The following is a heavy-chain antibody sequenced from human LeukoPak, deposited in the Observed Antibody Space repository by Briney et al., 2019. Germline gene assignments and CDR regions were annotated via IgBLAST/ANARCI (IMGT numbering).Heavy chain of an antibody. CDR3: ARVKWALPSDY. Sequence: ASVKVSCKASGYTFTNYYIHWVRQAPGQGLECMGIINPSGGSTSYAQKLQGRVTMTTDTSTSTAYMELRSLRSDDTAVYYCARVKWALPSDYWGRGTLVTVSS. V-gene: IGHV1-46*01. CDR1: GYTFTNYY. CDR2: INPSGGST. J-gene: IGHJ4*02. D-gene: IGHD1-26*01.